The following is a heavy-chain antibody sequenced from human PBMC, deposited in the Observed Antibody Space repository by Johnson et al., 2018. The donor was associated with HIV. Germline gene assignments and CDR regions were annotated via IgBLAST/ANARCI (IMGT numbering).Heavy chain of an antibody. Sequence: VQLVESGGGLVQPGGSLRLSCAASVFTVSGNYMNWVRQAPGKGLEWVSVIYSDGSTYYADSVQGRFTLSRDNSQNTLYLQMNSLRAEDTAVYFCARDAPNFFDSSGVRDDAFDIWGPGTMVTVSS. CDR1: VFTVSGNY. CDR3: ARDAPNFFDSSGVRDDAFDI. D-gene: IGHD3-22*01. CDR2: IYSDGST. V-gene: IGHV3-66*01. J-gene: IGHJ3*02.